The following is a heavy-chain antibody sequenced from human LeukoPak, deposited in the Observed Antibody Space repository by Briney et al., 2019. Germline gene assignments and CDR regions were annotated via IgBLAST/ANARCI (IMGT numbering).Heavy chain of an antibody. J-gene: IGHJ6*03. CDR3: AREGGGSGTYFGFYDYYYVDV. Sequence: GGSLRLSCAASGFTFSSYSMNWVRQAPGKGLEWVANIKQDGSEKYYVDSVKGRFTISRDNAKNSLYLQMNSLRAEDTAVFYCAREGGGSGTYFGFYDYYYVDVWGKGTTVTISS. CDR1: GFTFSSYS. V-gene: IGHV3-7*01. D-gene: IGHD3-10*01. CDR2: IKQDGSEK.